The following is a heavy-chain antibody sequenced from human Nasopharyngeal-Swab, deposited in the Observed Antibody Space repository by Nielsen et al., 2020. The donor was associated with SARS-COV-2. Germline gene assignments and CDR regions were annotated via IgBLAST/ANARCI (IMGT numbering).Heavy chain of an antibody. CDR2: ISSSSSYI. CDR1: GFTFSSYS. CDR3: ARAMRSGSWYGGRGMDV. J-gene: IGHJ6*02. D-gene: IGHD6-13*01. Sequence: GESLKISCAASGFTFSSYSMNWVRQAPGKGLEWVSSISSSSSYIYYADPVKGRFTISRDNAKNSLYLQMNSLRAEDTAVYYCARAMRSGSWYGGRGMDVWGQGTTVTVSS. V-gene: IGHV3-21*01.